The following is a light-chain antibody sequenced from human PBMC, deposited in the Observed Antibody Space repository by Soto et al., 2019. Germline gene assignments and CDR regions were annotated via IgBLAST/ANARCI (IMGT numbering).Light chain of an antibody. CDR1: RDVGSD. J-gene: IGKJ5*01. V-gene: IGKV1-6*01. CDR3: QHRSNWPPIT. Sequence: TQMTQSPLSLSASVGEKIIITCRASRDVGSDVSWYQQKPGQAPKLVIYAASNLYTGVPSRFSGRRSGTEFTLTISSLEPEDFAVYYCQHRSNWPPITFGQGTRLEIK. CDR2: AAS.